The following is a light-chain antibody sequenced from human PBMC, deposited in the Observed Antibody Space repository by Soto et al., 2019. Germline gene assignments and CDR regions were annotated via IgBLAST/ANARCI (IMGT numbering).Light chain of an antibody. V-gene: IGKV3-20*01. J-gene: IGKJ5*01. CDR1: QSVSNNY. CDR2: NTS. CDR3: QQYGGSPSIT. Sequence: EIVLTQSPGTVSLSPGERATLSCRASQSVSNNYLTWYQQKPGQAPRLLIYNTSSRATGVPDRFSGSGSGTDFTLTISRLEPADFGVYYWQQYGGSPSITFGQGTRLAIK.